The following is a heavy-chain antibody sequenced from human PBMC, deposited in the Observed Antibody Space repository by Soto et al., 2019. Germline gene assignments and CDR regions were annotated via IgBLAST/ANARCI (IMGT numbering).Heavy chain of an antibody. CDR2: ITATSSFI. V-gene: IGHV3-21*01. D-gene: IGHD6-19*01. CDR1: GFTFSSHS. Sequence: EVQLVESGGGLVKPGGSLRLSCAASGFTFSSHSVNWVRQAPGKGLEWVSCITATSSFIYYADSVKGRFTISRDNAKHSRYLQMDSLRVEDTAVYYCARGAVVGIGYFDRWGRGTLVTVSS. J-gene: IGHJ2*01. CDR3: ARGAVVGIGYFDR.